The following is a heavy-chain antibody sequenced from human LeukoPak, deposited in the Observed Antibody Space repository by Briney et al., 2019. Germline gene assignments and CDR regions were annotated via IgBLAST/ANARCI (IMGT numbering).Heavy chain of an antibody. J-gene: IGHJ4*02. CDR3: ARFSSTPD. V-gene: IGHV3-30-3*01. CDR1: GFTFSSYA. D-gene: IGHD6-6*01. Sequence: PGGPLRLSCAASGFTFSSYAMHWVRQAPGKGLEWVAVISYDGSNKYYADSVKGRFTISGDNSKNTLYLQMNSLRAEDTAVYYCARFSSTPDWGQGTLVTVSS. CDR2: ISYDGSNK.